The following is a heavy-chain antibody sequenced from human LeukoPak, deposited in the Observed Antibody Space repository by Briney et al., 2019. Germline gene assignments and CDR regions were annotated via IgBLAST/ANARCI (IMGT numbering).Heavy chain of an antibody. V-gene: IGHV1-3*01. CDR3: ARGRRPNRLPLAYYYYGMDV. CDR2: IHAGNDNT. Sequence: ASVKVSCKASGYTFTSYAMHWVRQAPGLRLEWMGWIHAGNDNTKYSQNFQDRVTITRDTSANTAYMELTSLRSEDTAVYYCARGRRPNRLPLAYYYYGMDVWGQGTTVTVSS. CDR1: GYTFTSYA. J-gene: IGHJ6*02. D-gene: IGHD1-14*01.